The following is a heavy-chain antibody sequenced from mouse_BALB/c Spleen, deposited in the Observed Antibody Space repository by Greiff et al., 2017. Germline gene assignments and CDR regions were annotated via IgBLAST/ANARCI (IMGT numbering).Heavy chain of an antibody. CDR3: ARDRAYYRSYYAMDY. V-gene: IGHV3-6*02. CDR2: ISYDGSN. Sequence: EVKLQESGPGLVKPSQSLSLTCSVTGYSITSGYYWNWIRQFPGNKLEWMGYISYDGSNNYNPSLKNRISITRDTSKNQFFLKLNSVTTEDTATYYCARDRAYYRSYYAMDYWGQGTSVTVSS. CDR1: GYSITSGYY. J-gene: IGHJ4*01. D-gene: IGHD2-14*01.